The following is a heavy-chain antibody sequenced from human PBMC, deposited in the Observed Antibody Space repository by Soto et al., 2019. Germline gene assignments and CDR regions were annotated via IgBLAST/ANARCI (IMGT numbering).Heavy chain of an antibody. J-gene: IGHJ4*02. CDR1: GFTFSTYW. CDR3: ATAISSPFSNFDY. D-gene: IGHD2-2*01. Sequence: EVQLVQSGGDLVQPGGSLRLSCVASGFTFSTYWMTWVRQAPGMGLEWVAGIKEDGSEEVYVDSVKGRCSISRDNAKTSLYLQLNSLSAEDTAVYYCATAISSPFSNFDYWGQGSLVTVSS. CDR2: IKEDGSEE. V-gene: IGHV3-7*01.